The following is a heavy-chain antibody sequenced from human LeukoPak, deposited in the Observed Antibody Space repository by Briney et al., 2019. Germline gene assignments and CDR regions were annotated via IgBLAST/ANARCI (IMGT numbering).Heavy chain of an antibody. Sequence: PGGSLRLSCAVSGFSFSSYSMNWVRQTPGKGLQWVSSISSSGTYIYYADSVKGRFTISRDNAKNSVYLQMNSLRAEDTAVYYCARGSAVAGIMGLDYWGQGTLVTVSS. CDR3: ARGSAVAGIMGLDY. D-gene: IGHD6-19*01. CDR1: GFSFSSYS. CDR2: ISSSGTYI. V-gene: IGHV3-21*01. J-gene: IGHJ4*02.